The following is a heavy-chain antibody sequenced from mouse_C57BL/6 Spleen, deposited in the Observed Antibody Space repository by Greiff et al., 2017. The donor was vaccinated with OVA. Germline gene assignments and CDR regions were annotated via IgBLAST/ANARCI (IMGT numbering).Heavy chain of an antibody. V-gene: IGHV5-17*01. D-gene: IGHD1-2*01. CDR3: ASNYYGTSAWFAY. Sequence: EVQRVESGGGLVKPGGSLKLSCAASGFTFSDYGMHWVRQAPEKGLEWVAYISSGSSTIYSADKVKGRLTIARDNAKNSLFPQMTSLRSEDTAMYYCASNYYGTSAWFAYWGQGTLVTVSA. J-gene: IGHJ3*01. CDR1: GFTFSDYG. CDR2: ISSGSSTI.